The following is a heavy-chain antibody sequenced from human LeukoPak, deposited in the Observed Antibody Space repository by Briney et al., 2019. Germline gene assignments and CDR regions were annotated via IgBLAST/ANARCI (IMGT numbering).Heavy chain of an antibody. J-gene: IGHJ4*02. CDR3: AKPLEKYPCGGNFDY. D-gene: IGHD1-26*01. V-gene: IGHV3-23*01. CDR2: ISSSADST. Sequence: WGSLRLTCEASGFTFSSYAMSWFRQAPGKGLAWVAFISSSADSTYYADSVKGRFTISRDNSKNTLYLQMNNLRAEDTAVYYCAKPLEKYPCGGNFDYWGQGILVTVSS. CDR1: GFTFSSYA.